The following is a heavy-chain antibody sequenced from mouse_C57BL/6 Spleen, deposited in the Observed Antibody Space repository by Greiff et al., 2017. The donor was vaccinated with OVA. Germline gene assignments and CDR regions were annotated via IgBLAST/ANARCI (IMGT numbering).Heavy chain of an antibody. CDR3: ASRGDSSGYWFAY. CDR2: ISNGGGST. Sequence: EVKLVESGGGLVQPGGSLKLSCAASGFTFSDYYMYWVRQTPEKRLEWVAYISNGGGSTYYPDTVKGRFTISRDNAKNTLYLQMSRLKSEDTAMYYCASRGDSSGYWFAYWGQGTLVTVSA. J-gene: IGHJ3*01. D-gene: IGHD3-2*02. V-gene: IGHV5-12*01. CDR1: GFTFSDYY.